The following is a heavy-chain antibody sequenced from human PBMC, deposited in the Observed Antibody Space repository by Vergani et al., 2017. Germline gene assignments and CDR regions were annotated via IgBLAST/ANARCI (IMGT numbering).Heavy chain of an antibody. CDR2: ISSSSSTI. CDR3: ARGHQSYYDVWSRDYTVNYFDY. CDR1: GFTFSSYS. J-gene: IGHJ4*02. Sequence: EVQLVESGGGLVQPGGSLRLSCAASGFTFSSYSMNWVRQAPGKGLEWVSYISSSSSTIYYADSVKGRFTISRDNAKNSLYLQMNSLGAEDTAVYYCARGHQSYYDVWSRDYTVNYFDYWGQGTLVTVSS. D-gene: IGHD3-3*01. V-gene: IGHV3-48*01.